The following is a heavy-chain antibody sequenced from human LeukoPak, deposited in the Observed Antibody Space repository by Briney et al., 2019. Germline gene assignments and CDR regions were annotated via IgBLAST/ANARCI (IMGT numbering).Heavy chain of an antibody. V-gene: IGHV3-21*01. J-gene: IGHJ3*02. D-gene: IGHD2/OR15-2a*01. CDR2: ISRSSSNI. CDR1: GFIFSDYS. CDR3: ASLSRGAFDI. Sequence: GGSLRLSCAVSGFIFSDYSMNWVRQAPGKGLEWASFISRSSSNIYYADSVKGRLIISRDNAKNSLYLQMNSLRAEDTAVYYCASLSRGAFDIWGQGTMVTVSS.